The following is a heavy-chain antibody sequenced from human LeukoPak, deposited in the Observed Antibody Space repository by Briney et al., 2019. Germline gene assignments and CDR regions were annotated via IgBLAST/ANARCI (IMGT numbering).Heavy chain of an antibody. J-gene: IGHJ6*02. CDR3: ARDCSGGSCYPSHYGMDV. CDR1: GGTFSNYA. V-gene: IGHV1-69*13. CDR2: IIPIFGTA. D-gene: IGHD2-15*01. Sequence: GASVKVSCKASGGTFSNYAITWVRQAPGQGLEWMGGIIPIFGTANYAQKFQDRVTITADESTSTAYMELNSLRSEDTAVYYCARDCSGGSCYPSHYGMDVWGQGTTVTVSS.